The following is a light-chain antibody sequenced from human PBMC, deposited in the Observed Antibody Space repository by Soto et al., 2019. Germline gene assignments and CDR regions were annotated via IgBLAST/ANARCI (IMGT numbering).Light chain of an antibody. CDR1: QGITNY. CDR2: AAS. CDR3: QKYNSAPWT. V-gene: IGKV1-27*01. Sequence: EIQVTQSPSSLSASVGDRVTITCRASQGITNYLAWYQQRPGKVPKLLIYAASTLQSGVPSRFSGSGSGTDFTLTISSLQPEDVATYYSQKYNSAPWTFGHGTKVEIK. J-gene: IGKJ1*01.